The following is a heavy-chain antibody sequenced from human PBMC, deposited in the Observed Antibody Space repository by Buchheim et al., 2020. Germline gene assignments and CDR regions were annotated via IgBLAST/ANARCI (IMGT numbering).Heavy chain of an antibody. J-gene: IGHJ5*02. CDR2: IYYSGST. Sequence: QVQLQESGPGLVKPSQTLSLTCAVSGGSISSGGYSWSWIRQPPGKGLEWIGYIYYSGSTYYKPSLKSRVTISVDTSKNQFTLKLSSVTAADTAVYYCARGDCTNGVCPSNWFDPWGQGTL. CDR3: ARGDCTNGVCPSNWFDP. CDR1: GGSISSGGYS. D-gene: IGHD2-8*01. V-gene: IGHV4-30-4*07.